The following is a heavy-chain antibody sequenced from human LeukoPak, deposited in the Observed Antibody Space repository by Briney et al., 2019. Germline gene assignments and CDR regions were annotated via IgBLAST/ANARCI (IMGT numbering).Heavy chain of an antibody. J-gene: IGHJ4*02. D-gene: IGHD5-24*01. V-gene: IGHV4-38-2*02. CDR2: IYHSGGT. Sequence: SETLSLTCTVSGYSISSSYYWGWIRQPPGKGLEWIGGIYHSGGTYYNPSLKSRVTISVDTSKNQFSLKLTSVTAADTAVYYCARGRDGYNFLNRGEYYYFDYWGQGTLVTVSS. CDR3: ARGRDGYNFLNRGEYYYFDY. CDR1: GYSISSSYY.